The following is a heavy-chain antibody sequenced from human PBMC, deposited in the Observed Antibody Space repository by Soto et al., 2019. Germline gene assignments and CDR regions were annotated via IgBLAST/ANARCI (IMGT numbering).Heavy chain of an antibody. V-gene: IGHV1-18*04. Sequence: ASVKVSCKASGYTFTSYGISWVRQAPGQGLEWMGWISAYNGNTNYAQKLQGRVTMTTDTSTSTAYMELRRLRSDDTAVYYCARDLNRYYYDSSGQRWFDPWGQGTLVTVSS. CDR1: GYTFTSYG. J-gene: IGHJ5*02. D-gene: IGHD3-22*01. CDR2: ISAYNGNT. CDR3: ARDLNRYYYDSSGQRWFDP.